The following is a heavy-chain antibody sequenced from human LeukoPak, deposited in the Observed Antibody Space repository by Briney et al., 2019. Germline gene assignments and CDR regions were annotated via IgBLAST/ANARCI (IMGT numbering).Heavy chain of an antibody. V-gene: IGHV3-7*01. CDR3: ARDRRYSSGWYFSY. CDR1: GFTFSSYW. D-gene: IGHD6-19*01. CDR2: IKQDGSEK. J-gene: IGHJ4*02. Sequence: GGSLRLSCAASGFTFSSYWMSWVRQAPGKGLEWVANIKQDGSEKYYVDSVKGRFTISRDNAKNSLYLQMNSLRAEDTAVYYCARDRRYSSGWYFSYWGQGTLVTVSS.